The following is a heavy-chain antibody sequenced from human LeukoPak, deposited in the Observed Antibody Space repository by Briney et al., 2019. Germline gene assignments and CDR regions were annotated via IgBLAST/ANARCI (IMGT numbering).Heavy chain of an antibody. CDR3: AKAIGDGRGYFDY. Sequence: GGSLRLSCAASGFTFSSYAMSWVRQAPGKGLEWVSAISGSAGSTYYTDSVKGRFTISRDNSKNTLYLQMNSLRAEDTAVYYCAKAIGDGRGYFDYWGQGTLVTVSS. CDR1: GFTFSSYA. V-gene: IGHV3-23*01. J-gene: IGHJ4*02. CDR2: ISGSAGST.